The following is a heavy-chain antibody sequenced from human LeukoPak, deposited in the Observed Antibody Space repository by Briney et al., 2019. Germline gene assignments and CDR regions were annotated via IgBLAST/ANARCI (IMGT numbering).Heavy chain of an antibody. CDR1: GGSFSGYY. D-gene: IGHD4-11*01. CDR3: ARGIQKPDYTQNGMDV. CDR2: INHSGST. J-gene: IGHJ6*02. Sequence: PSETLSLTCAVYGGSFSGYYWSWIRQPPGKGLEWIGEINHSGSTNYNPSLKSRVTISVDTSKNQFSLKLSSVTAADTAVYYCARGIQKPDYTQNGMDVWGQGTTVTVSS. V-gene: IGHV4-34*01.